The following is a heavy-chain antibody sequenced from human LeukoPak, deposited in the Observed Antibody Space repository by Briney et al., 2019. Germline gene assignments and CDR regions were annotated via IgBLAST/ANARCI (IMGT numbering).Heavy chain of an antibody. CDR2: ISYDGSKK. CDR1: GFTLSSYA. CDR3: AIPPTVVTRDAFDI. D-gene: IGHD4-23*01. J-gene: IGHJ3*02. Sequence: PGGSLRLSCAASGFTLSSYAMHRVRQAPGKGLEWVAVISYDGSKKYYADSVKGRFTISRDNSKDTLYLQMNSLRAEDTAVYYCAIPPTVVTRDAFDIWGQGTMVTVSS. V-gene: IGHV3-30-3*01.